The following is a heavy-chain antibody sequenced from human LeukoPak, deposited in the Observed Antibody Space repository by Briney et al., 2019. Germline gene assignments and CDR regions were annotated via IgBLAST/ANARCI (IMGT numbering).Heavy chain of an antibody. J-gene: IGHJ6*03. CDR2: ISGTGGTT. D-gene: IGHD4-17*01. Sequence: GGSLRLSCAASGFTFSSYGMSWVRQAPGKGLEWVSAISGTGGTTYYADSVKGRFTISRDNSKNTLYLQMNSLRAKDTAVYYCSKDADYGDYWHYYYMDVWGKGTTVTISS. CDR3: SKDADYGDYWHYYYMDV. CDR1: GFTFSSYG. V-gene: IGHV3-23*01.